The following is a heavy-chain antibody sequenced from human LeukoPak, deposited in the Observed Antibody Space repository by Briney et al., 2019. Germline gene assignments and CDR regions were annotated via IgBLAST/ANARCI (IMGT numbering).Heavy chain of an antibody. CDR1: GGSISSYY. D-gene: IGHD6-6*01. J-gene: IGHJ3*02. CDR3: ARTSYPDAFDI. V-gene: IGHV4-59*01. Sequence: SETLSLTCTVSGGSISSYYGSWIRQPPGKGLEWIGYIYYSGSTNYNPSLKSRVTISVDTSKNQFSLKLSSVTAADTAVYYCARTSYPDAFDIWGQGTMVTVSS. CDR2: IYYSGST.